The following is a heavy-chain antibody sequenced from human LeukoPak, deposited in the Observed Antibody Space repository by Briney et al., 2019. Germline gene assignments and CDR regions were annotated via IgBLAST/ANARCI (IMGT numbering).Heavy chain of an antibody. D-gene: IGHD5-12*01. Sequence: SETLSLTCAVYGGSFSSYYWSWIRQPPGKGLEWIGYIYYSGSTNYNPSLKSRVTISVDTSKNQFSLKLSSVTAADTAVYYCARNRVDIVAGKFYFDYWGQGTLVAVSS. J-gene: IGHJ4*02. V-gene: IGHV4-59*08. CDR3: ARNRVDIVAGKFYFDY. CDR1: GGSFSSYY. CDR2: IYYSGST.